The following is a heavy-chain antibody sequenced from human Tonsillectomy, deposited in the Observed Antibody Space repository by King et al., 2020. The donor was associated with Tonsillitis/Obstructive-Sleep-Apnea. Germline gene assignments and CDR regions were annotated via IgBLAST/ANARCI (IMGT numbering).Heavy chain of an antibody. V-gene: IGHV3-30*04. J-gene: IGHJ4*02. Sequence: VQLVESGGGVVQPGRSLRLSCAASGFTFNTYAMHWVRQAPGKGLEWVAIISYDRSNKYYADSVKGRFTISRDNSKNTVYLQMNSLRAEDTAVYYCARDCPPSGYSHGRPDYWGQGTLVTVSS. CDR3: ARDCPPSGYSHGRPDY. D-gene: IGHD6-13*01. CDR2: ISYDRSNK. CDR1: GFTFNTYA.